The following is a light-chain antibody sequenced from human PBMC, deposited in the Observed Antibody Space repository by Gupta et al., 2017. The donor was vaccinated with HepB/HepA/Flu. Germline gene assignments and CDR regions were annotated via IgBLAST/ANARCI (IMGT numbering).Light chain of an antibody. V-gene: IGKV1-17*01. CDR1: QDIRDH. J-gene: IGKJ4*02. CDR2: AAS. CDR3: QQEDNCPFT. Sequence: DIQMTQSPSSLSASVGDRVTIPCRASQDIRDHLGWYQQKPGKAPKVLIYAASTLQRGVSSRFSGSGSGTEFSLTISSRQPEDFATYYCQQEDNCPFTFGRGTKVDIK.